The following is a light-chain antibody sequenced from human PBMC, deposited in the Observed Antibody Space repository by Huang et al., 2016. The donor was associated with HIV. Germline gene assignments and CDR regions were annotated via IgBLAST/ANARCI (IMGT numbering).Light chain of an antibody. V-gene: IGKV1-17*03. CDR1: QGISNC. CDR3: LQHNTYPWT. J-gene: IGKJ1*01. CDR2: AAS. Sequence: DIQMTQSPSAVSASVGDTVTITCRASQGISNCLVWFQQKPGKGPKRLIYAASNLQSGVPSRFSGSGSGKEFTLTISSLQPEDFATYYCLQHNTYPWTFGQGTKVEIK.